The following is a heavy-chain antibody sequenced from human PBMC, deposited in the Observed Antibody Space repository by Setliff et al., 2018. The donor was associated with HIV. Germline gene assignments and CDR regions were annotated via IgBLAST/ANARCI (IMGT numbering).Heavy chain of an antibody. CDR2: INSDGKDI. CDR1: GFTFSKYW. CDR3: ASGYSSSSPRRDY. V-gene: IGHV3-74*01. J-gene: IGHJ4*02. D-gene: IGHD6-6*01. Sequence: GGSLRLSCAASGFTFSKYWMSWVRQAPGKGLVWVSRINSDGKDINYADSVKGRFTISRDDAKNTLNLQMNSLRAEDTAVYYCASGYSSSSPRRDYWGQGTLVTVSS.